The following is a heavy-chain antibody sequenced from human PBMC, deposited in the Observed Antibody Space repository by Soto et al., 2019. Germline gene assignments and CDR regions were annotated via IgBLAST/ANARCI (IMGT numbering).Heavy chain of an antibody. Sequence: GESLKISCKGAGYSFTIYCIGWVLQMPWKGLEWMGIIYPGDSDTRYSPSFQGQVTISADKSISTAYLQWSSLKASDTAMYYCARLRLDSYYYYYGMDVWGQGTTVTVSS. V-gene: IGHV5-51*01. CDR1: GYSFTIYC. CDR2: IYPGDSDT. J-gene: IGHJ6*02. CDR3: ARLRLDSYYYYYGMDV. D-gene: IGHD6-19*01.